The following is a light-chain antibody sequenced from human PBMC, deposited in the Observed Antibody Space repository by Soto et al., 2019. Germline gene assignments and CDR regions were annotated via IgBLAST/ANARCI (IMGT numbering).Light chain of an antibody. CDR1: QSISTN. V-gene: IGKV3-15*01. Sequence: EIVMTQSPATLSLSPGERATLSCRASQSISTNLARYQRKPGQAPRLLIYAASTRATDIPARFSGSGSGTDFTLIISSLQSEDFAVYYCQQYNNWPYTFGQGTKLEIK. CDR3: QQYNNWPYT. CDR2: AAS. J-gene: IGKJ2*01.